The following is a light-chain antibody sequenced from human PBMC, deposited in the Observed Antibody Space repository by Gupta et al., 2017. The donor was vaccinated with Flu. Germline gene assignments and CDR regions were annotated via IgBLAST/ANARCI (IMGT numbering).Light chain of an antibody. V-gene: IGKV3-15*01. CDR3: QQVKDSPPKYT. CDR2: DIS. J-gene: IGKJ2*01. CDR1: ESVRYN. Sequence: EIVMTQSPATLSLSPGETATLSCRASESVRYNLAWYQQKPGQAPRLLVYDISTRAIGVPARFSGGGSGADFTLTISSRQSEDFAIYYCQQVKDSPPKYTFGQGTRLQIK.